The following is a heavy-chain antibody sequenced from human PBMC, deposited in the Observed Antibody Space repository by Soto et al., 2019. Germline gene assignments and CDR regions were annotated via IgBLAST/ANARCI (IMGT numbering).Heavy chain of an antibody. CDR2: IIPMFGTA. D-gene: IGHD2-2*01. CDR3: ARRSCISTSCHYYGMDV. Sequence: QVQLVQSGAEVKKPGSSVKVSCKASGGTFSTYTINWVRQAPGQGLEWMGGIIPMFGTANYAQKFQGRVTITADESTSTAYMERSSLRSEDTAVYYSARRSCISTSCHYYGMDVWGQGTTVTVSS. J-gene: IGHJ6*02. V-gene: IGHV1-69*12. CDR1: GGTFSTYT.